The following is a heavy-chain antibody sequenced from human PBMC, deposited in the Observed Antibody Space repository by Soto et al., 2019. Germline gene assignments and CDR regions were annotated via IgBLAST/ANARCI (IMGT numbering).Heavy chain of an antibody. CDR3: AREFPYYVRSDNYLNY. CDR1: GDSVSGNNAA. V-gene: IGHV6-1*01. Sequence: SQTLSLTCAISGDSVSGNNAAWNWIRQSPSRGLEWLGRTYYRSRWYNDYAVSVKSRITVTPDTSKNQFSLHLNSVTPEDTAVYYCAREFPYYVRSDNYLNYWRQVALVTVSS. D-gene: IGHD3-16*01. CDR2: TYYRSRWYN. J-gene: IGHJ4*02.